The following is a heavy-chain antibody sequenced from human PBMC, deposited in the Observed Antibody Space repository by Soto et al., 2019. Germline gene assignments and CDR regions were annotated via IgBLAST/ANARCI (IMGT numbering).Heavy chain of an antibody. J-gene: IGHJ5*02. CDR2: ISGGNGKT. CDR3: ARDLGRFDGSGSSYPNWFDP. CDR1: GYRFTNYG. Sequence: QVQLVQSGTEVKKPGASVKVSCEASGYRFTNYGITWVRQAPGQGLEWMGWISGGNGKTKYAQIVQGRLTMTTDTSTSTAYMELRSLRSDDTAMYYCARDLGRFDGSGSSYPNWFDPWGQGTLVIVSS. V-gene: IGHV1-18*01. D-gene: IGHD3-22*01.